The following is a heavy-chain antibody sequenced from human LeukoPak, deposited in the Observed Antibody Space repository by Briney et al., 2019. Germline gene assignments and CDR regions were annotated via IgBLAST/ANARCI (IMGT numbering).Heavy chain of an antibody. CDR2: INSDSSLM. CDR1: GFTFSSYS. V-gene: IGHV3-21*01. D-gene: IGHD3-16*01. J-gene: IGHJ4*02. CDR3: IRDLFDDYSLDY. Sequence: KPGGSLRLSCAASGFTFSSYSMNWVRQAPWKGLEWVSSINSDSSLMFYAESVKGRFTISRDNARNSLYLQMNSLRAEDTAVYYCIRDLFDDYSLDYWGQGALVTVSS.